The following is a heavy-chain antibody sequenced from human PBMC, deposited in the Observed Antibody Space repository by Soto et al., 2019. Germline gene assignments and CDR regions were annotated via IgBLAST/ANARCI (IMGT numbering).Heavy chain of an antibody. Sequence: GGSLRLSCAASGFTFSSYAMSWVRQAPGKGLEWVSAISGSGGSTYYADSVKGRFTISRDNSKNTLYLQMNSLRAEDTAVYYCARLSADIVVVPAAIHGMDVWGQGTTVTVSS. CDR2: ISGSGGST. CDR1: GFTFSSYA. D-gene: IGHD2-2*01. CDR3: ARLSADIVVVPAAIHGMDV. J-gene: IGHJ6*02. V-gene: IGHV3-23*01.